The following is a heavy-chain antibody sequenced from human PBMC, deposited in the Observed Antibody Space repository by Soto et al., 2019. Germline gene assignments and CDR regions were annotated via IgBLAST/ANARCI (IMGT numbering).Heavy chain of an antibody. D-gene: IGHD4-17*01. CDR2: INAGKGDT. CDR3: ARPPGGVYTVTTNHWFDP. J-gene: IGHJ5*02. Sequence: ASVKVSCKASGYTFTSYAMHWVRQAPGQRLEWMGWINAGKGDTKYPQRFQGRVTITRDTSASTAYMELSSLRSEDTAVYYCARPPGGVYTVTTNHWFDPWGQGTLVTVSS. V-gene: IGHV1-3*01. CDR1: GYTFTSYA.